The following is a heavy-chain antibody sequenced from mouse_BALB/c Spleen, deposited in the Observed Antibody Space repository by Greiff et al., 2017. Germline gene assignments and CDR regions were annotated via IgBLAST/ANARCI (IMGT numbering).Heavy chain of an antibody. Sequence: QVQLQQSGAELAKPGASVKMSCKASGYTFTSYWMHWVKQRPGQGLEWIGYINPSTGYTEYNQKFKDKATLTADKSSSTAYMQLSSLTSEDSAVYYCARRYYGSSPYWYFDVWGAGTTVTVSS. V-gene: IGHV1-7*01. J-gene: IGHJ1*01. D-gene: IGHD1-1*01. CDR2: INPSTGYT. CDR3: ARRYYGSSPYWYFDV. CDR1: GYTFTSYW.